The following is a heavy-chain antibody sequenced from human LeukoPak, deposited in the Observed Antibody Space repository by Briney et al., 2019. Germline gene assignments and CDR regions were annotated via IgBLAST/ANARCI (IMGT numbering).Heavy chain of an antibody. Sequence: PSETLSLTCGVSNYSITSGYYWGWIRQPPGKGLEWIGSIDHSGDTYYNPSLKSRVTMSVDTSKNQFSLKVNSVTAADTAVYYCAREPRGRNYYDSSGYYAFDIWGQGTMVTVSS. J-gene: IGHJ3*02. V-gene: IGHV4-38-2*02. CDR1: NYSITSGYY. CDR2: IDHSGDT. D-gene: IGHD3-22*01. CDR3: AREPRGRNYYDSSGYYAFDI.